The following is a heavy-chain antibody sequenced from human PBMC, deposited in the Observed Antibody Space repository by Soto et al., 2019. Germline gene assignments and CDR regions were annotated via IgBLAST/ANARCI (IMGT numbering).Heavy chain of an antibody. CDR3: ARHVENYYDSSGFDY. CDR1: GGTISNYY. V-gene: IGHV4-59*08. CDR2: IYYSGST. Sequence: SETLSLTCTVSGGTISNYYWSWIRQPPGKGLEWIGYIYYSGSTNYNPSLKSRVTISVDTSKNQFSLKLSSVTAADTAVYYCARHVENYYDSSGFDYWGQGTLVTVSS. J-gene: IGHJ4*02. D-gene: IGHD3-22*01.